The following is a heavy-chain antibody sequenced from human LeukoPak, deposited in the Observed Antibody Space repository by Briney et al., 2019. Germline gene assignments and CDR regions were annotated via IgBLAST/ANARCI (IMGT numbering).Heavy chain of an antibody. CDR1: GFTFSSYA. CDR2: ISGSGGST. Sequence: GGSLRLSCAASGFTFSSYAMSWVRQAPGKGLEWVSTISGSGGSTYYADSVKGRFTISRDNSKNTLYLQMNSLRAEDRAVHYCAKVESVCSSISCYYYGMDVWGQGTTVTVSS. CDR3: AKVESVCSSISCYYYGMDV. V-gene: IGHV3-23*01. J-gene: IGHJ6*02. D-gene: IGHD2-2*01.